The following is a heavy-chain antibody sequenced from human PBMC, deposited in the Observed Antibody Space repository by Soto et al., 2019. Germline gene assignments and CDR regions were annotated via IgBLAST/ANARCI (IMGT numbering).Heavy chain of an antibody. V-gene: IGHV4-39*01. CDR3: ARQGYYYDSSGYYPLDY. Sequence: SETMSLTCTVSGGSLSSSICYWGWIRQPPGKGLEWIGSIYYSGSTYYNPSLKSRVTISVDTSKNQFSLKLSSVTAADTAVYYCARQGYYYDSSGYYPLDYWGQGTLVTAPQ. J-gene: IGHJ4*02. D-gene: IGHD3-22*01. CDR1: GGSLSSSICY. CDR2: IYYSGST.